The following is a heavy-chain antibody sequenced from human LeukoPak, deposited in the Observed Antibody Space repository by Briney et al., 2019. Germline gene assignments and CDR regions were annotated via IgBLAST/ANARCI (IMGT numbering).Heavy chain of an antibody. Sequence: SETLSLTCTVSGYSISSGYYWGWIRQPPGKGLEWIGSIYHSGSTYYNPSLKSRVTISVDTSKNQFSLNVNSVTAADTAVYYCARGDGITAFYWGQGTLVTVSS. CDR3: ARGDGITAFY. V-gene: IGHV4-38-2*02. J-gene: IGHJ4*02. CDR1: GYSISSGYY. D-gene: IGHD1-14*01. CDR2: IYHSGST.